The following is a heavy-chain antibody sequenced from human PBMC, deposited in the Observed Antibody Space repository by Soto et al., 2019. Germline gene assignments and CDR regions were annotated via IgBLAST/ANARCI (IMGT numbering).Heavy chain of an antibody. J-gene: IGHJ4*02. D-gene: IGHD1-7*01. V-gene: IGHV3-23*01. CDR2: ISGSGGST. CDR3: AKAGTRTTNYFDY. Sequence: EVQLLESGGGLVQPGGSLRLSCAASGFTFSSYAMSWVRQAPGKGLEWVSAISGSGGSTYYADSVKGRFTISRDNSKNTLYLQMNSLRAEVTAVYYCAKAGTRTTNYFDYWGQGTLVTVSS. CDR1: GFTFSSYA.